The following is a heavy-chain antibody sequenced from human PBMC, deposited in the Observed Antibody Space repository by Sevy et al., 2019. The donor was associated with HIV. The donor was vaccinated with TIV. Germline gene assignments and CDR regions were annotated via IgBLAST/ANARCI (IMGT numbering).Heavy chain of an antibody. J-gene: IGHJ3*01. Sequence: ASVKVSCKASGYTFTGYYMHVVRQAPGQGLEWMGWINPNSGGTNYAQKFQGRVTMTRDTSISTAYMELSRLRSDDTAVYYCARDTGCSSTSCYDAFDFWGQRTMVTVSS. CDR3: ARDTGCSSTSCYDAFDF. V-gene: IGHV1-2*02. D-gene: IGHD2-2*01. CDR2: INPNSGGT. CDR1: GYTFTGYY.